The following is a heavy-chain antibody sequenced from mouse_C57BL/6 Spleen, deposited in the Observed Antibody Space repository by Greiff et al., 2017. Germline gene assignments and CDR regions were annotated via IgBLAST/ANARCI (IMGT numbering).Heavy chain of an antibody. V-gene: IGHV1-53*01. CDR1: GYPFTSYW. CDR2: INPSNGGT. CDR3: ARGEVFAY. Sequence: VQLQQPGTELVKPGASAKLSCKASGYPFTSYWMHLVKQRPVQGLDWIGNINPSNGGTNYNEKFKSKATLTVDKSSSTADMQLSSLTSEDSAVYYGARGEVFAYWGQVTLVTVSA. J-gene: IGHJ3*01.